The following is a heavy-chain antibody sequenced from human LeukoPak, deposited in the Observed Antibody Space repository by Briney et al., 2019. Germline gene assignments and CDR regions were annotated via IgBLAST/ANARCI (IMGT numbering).Heavy chain of an antibody. V-gene: IGHV1-18*01. CDR3: ARDHAAGWELPLNWFDP. Sequence: GASVKVSCKASGYTFTSYGISWVRQAPGQGLEWMGWISADNSNTNYAQKLQGRVTLTTDTSTSTASMELRSLRSDDTAVYYCARDHAAGWELPLNWFDPWGQGTLVTVSS. CDR1: GYTFTSYG. J-gene: IGHJ5*02. CDR2: ISADNSNT. D-gene: IGHD1-26*01.